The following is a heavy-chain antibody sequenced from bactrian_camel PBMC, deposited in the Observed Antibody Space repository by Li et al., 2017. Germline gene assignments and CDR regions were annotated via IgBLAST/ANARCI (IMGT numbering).Heavy chain of an antibody. V-gene: IGHV3S67*01. CDR1: GYTNKSYC. CDR2: IDNDATT. D-gene: IGHD3*01. Sequence: DVLLVESGGGSVQAGGSLRLSCVASGYTNKSYCMAWFRQAPGKEREAVAAIDNDATTRYAEPVKGRFLISQAAAEPTLYLQMRKVKAEDTAMYYCATDPWVQSAQALSPQYTYWGQGTQVTVS. CDR3: ATDPWVQSAQALSPQYTY. J-gene: IGHJ4*01.